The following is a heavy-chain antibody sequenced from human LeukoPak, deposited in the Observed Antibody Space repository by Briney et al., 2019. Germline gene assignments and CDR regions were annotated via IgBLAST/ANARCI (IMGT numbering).Heavy chain of an antibody. Sequence: ASVKVSCKASGYTFTGYYMHWVRQAPGQGLEWMGWINPNSGGTNYAQKFQARVTMTRDTSISTAYMELSRLRSDDTAVYYCARGRGSYNAFDIWGQGTMVTVSS. CDR3: ARGRGSYNAFDI. CDR2: INPNSGGT. D-gene: IGHD1-26*01. V-gene: IGHV1-2*02. J-gene: IGHJ3*02. CDR1: GYTFTGYY.